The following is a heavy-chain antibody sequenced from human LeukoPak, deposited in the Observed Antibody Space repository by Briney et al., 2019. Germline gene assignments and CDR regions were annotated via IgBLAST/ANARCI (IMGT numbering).Heavy chain of an antibody. CDR3: ARLYYDSSGQYYFDY. V-gene: IGHV4-59*01. Sequence: PSETLSLTCTVSGGSISSYYWSWIRQPPGKGLEWIGYVYYSGSTNYNPSLKSRVTISVDTSKNQFSLKLSSVTAADAAMYYCARLYYDSSGQYYFDYWGQGTLVTVSS. CDR1: GGSISSYY. J-gene: IGHJ4*02. CDR2: VYYSGST. D-gene: IGHD3-22*01.